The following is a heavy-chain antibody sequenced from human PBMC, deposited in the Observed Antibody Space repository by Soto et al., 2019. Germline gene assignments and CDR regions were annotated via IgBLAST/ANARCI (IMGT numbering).Heavy chain of an antibody. V-gene: IGHV3-7*01. J-gene: IGHJ6*01. CDR1: GFTFSSYW. Sequence: EVQLVESGGGLVQPGGSLRLSCAASGFTFSSYWMSWVRQAPGKGLEWVANIKQDGSEKYYVDSVKGRFTISTDNAKNSLYLQINRLRAEDTAVYYCARDPSIVLVPAATYYYYYYGMDVW. CDR3: ARDPSIVLVPAATYYYYYYGMDV. CDR2: IKQDGSEK. D-gene: IGHD2-2*01.